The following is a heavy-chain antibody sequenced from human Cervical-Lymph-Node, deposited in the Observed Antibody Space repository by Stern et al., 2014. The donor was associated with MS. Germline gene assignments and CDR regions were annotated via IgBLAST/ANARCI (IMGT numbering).Heavy chain of an antibody. Sequence: VQLVESGGGVVQPGRSLRLSCAASGFSFSRYAMHWVRQAPGKGLERVALIWYDGSNPYYADSVTGRFPISRDNFKNTLYLQMNSLRAEDTAVYYCASAYSSSHYYFDYWGQGTLVTVSS. V-gene: IGHV3-33*01. CDR2: IWYDGSNP. J-gene: IGHJ4*02. D-gene: IGHD6-13*01. CDR3: ASAYSSSHYYFDY. CDR1: GFSFSRYA.